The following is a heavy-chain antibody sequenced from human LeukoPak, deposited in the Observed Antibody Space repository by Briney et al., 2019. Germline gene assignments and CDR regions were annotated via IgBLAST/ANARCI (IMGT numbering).Heavy chain of an antibody. CDR1: GYIFSTYW. J-gene: IGHJ3*01. CDR3: ARPNITSYYDSRGSDAFDV. CDR2: IYPGDSDT. Sequence: ESLKISCKGSGYIFSTYWIAWVRQVPGKGLEWMGIIYPGDSDTRYSPSFQGQDTISADKSVSTAYLHWSSLKASDTAIYYCARPNITSYYDSRGSDAFDVWGQGTMVTVSS. V-gene: IGHV5-51*01. D-gene: IGHD3-22*01.